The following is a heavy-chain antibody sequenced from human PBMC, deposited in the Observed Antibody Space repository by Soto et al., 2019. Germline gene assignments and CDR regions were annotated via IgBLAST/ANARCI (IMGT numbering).Heavy chain of an antibody. D-gene: IGHD2-15*01. CDR3: ARTDGYCSGGSCLFFDY. CDR1: GYSFTSYW. CDR2: IYPGDSDT. V-gene: IGHV5-51*01. J-gene: IGHJ4*02. Sequence: GESLKISCKGSGYSFTSYWIGWVRQMPGKGLEWMGIIYPGDSDTRYSPSFQGQVTISADKSISTAYLQWSSLKASDTAMYYCARTDGYCSGGSCLFFDYWGQGTLVTVSS.